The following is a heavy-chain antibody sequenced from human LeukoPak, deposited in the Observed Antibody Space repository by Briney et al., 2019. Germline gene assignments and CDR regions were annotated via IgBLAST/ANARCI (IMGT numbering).Heavy chain of an antibody. D-gene: IGHD3-10*01. CDR1: GFTFSNYG. J-gene: IGHJ4*02. Sequence: PGGSLRLSCAASGFTFSNYGMHWVRQAPGKGLEWVTFIRYDGSNTYYADSVKGRFTISRDNSKNTLYLQMNSLRAEDTAVYYCARASPNYYGSGSYAHFDYWGQGTLVTVSS. CDR2: IRYDGSNT. V-gene: IGHV3-30*02. CDR3: ARASPNYYGSGSYAHFDY.